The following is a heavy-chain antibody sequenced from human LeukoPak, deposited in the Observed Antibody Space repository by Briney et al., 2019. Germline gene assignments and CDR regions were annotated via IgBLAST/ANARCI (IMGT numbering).Heavy chain of an antibody. J-gene: IGHJ4*02. CDR2: ISYTGTTI. V-gene: IGHV3-48*03. CDR3: ARGWHMVRGVSHFFDY. D-gene: IGHD3-10*01. CDR1: GFTFSSYE. Sequence: GGSLRLSCAASGFTFSSYEMHWVRQAPGKVLEWVSFISYTGTTIYSADSVKGRFTISRDNAKNSLYLQMNSLRVEDTALYYCARGWHMVRGVSHFFDYWGQGTLVTVSP.